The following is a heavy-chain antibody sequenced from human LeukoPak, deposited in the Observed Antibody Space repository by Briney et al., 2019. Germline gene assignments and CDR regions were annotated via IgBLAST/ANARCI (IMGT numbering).Heavy chain of an antibody. CDR1: GYTFTNYD. CDR2: MNPDSGNT. Sequence: ASVKVSCKASGYTFTNYDINWVRQATGQGLEWMGWMNPDSGNTGYAQKFQGRVTMTRNTSISTAYMELSSLRSEDTAVYYCASLGSSPNWFDPWGQGTLVTVSS. J-gene: IGHJ5*02. CDR3: ASLGSSPNWFDP. V-gene: IGHV1-8*01. D-gene: IGHD6-6*01.